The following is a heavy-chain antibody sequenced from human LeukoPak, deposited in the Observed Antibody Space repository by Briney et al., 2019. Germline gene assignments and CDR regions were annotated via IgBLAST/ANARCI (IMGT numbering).Heavy chain of an antibody. D-gene: IGHD3-10*01. J-gene: IGHJ4*02. Sequence: PGGSLRLSCAASGFSFSDYVMGWVRQAPGKGLERVTGISGSGDRTYYADSVKGRFTISRDNSKNTLYLQMNSLRAEDTAVYYCAKDSSMIRGDYDYFNYWGQGTLVTVSS. V-gene: IGHV3-23*01. CDR1: GFSFSDYV. CDR3: AKDSSMIRGDYDYFNY. CDR2: ISGSGDRT.